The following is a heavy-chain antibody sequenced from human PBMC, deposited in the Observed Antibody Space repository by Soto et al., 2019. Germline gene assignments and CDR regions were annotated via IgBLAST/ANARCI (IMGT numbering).Heavy chain of an antibody. CDR1: GGSIRSAGHY. J-gene: IGHJ5*02. CDR3: ARRLARGVIGWFDP. D-gene: IGHD3-10*01. V-gene: IGHV4-39*02. CDR2: LYFTGRT. Sequence: PSETLSLTCTVSGGSIRSAGHYWSWIRQPPGKGLEWIGILYFTGRTYYSPSLKSRVTISVDTSRTHFSLNLTSVTAADTAVYYCARRLARGVIGWFDPWGKGTLVTVSS.